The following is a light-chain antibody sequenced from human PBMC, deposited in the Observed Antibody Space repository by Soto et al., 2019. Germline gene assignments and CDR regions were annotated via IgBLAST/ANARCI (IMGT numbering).Light chain of an antibody. Sequence: EIVMTQSPATLSVSPGERATLSCRASQSVSSNLAWYQQKPGQAPRLLIYGASTRATGIPARFSGSGSGTEFTLTMSSLQSEDFAVYYCQQYNNWCTFGQGTKVEI. CDR1: QSVSSN. J-gene: IGKJ1*01. CDR3: QQYNNWCT. CDR2: GAS. V-gene: IGKV3-15*01.